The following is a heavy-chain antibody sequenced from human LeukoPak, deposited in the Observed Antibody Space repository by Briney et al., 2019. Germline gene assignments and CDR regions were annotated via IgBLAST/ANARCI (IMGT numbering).Heavy chain of an antibody. CDR1: GYTFTSCY. CDR3: ARGAQPLPYFDWLYQFVDY. V-gene: IGHV1-46*01. CDR2: INPSGGST. D-gene: IGHD3-9*01. Sequence: ASVKVSCKASGYTFTSCYMHWVRQAPGQGLEWMGIINPSGGSTSYAQKFQGRVTITRDTSTSTVYRELSSLRSEDTAVYYFARGAQPLPYFDWLYQFVDYWGQGTLVTVSS. J-gene: IGHJ4*02.